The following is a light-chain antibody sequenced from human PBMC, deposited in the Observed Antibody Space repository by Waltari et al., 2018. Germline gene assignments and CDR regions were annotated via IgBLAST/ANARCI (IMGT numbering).Light chain of an antibody. CDR3: QQSYGTPPNG. CDR1: RSINSF. V-gene: IGKV1-39*01. Sequence: DIQMTQSPSSLSASIGDRVTITCRTSRSINSFLNWYKQKPGKAPKHLIYAWSNLQTYVPSRFSGSGSGTEYTLTISSLQPEDFATYYCQQSYGTPPNGFGQGTRLDI. J-gene: IGKJ5*01. CDR2: AWS.